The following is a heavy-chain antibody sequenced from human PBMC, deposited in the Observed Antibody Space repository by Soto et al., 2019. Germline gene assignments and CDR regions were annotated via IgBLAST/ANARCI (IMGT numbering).Heavy chain of an antibody. Sequence: GGSLRLSCAASGFTFSSYGMHWVRQAPGKGLEWVAVISYDGSNKYYADSVKGRFTTSRDNSKNTLYLQMNSLRTEDTAVYYCAKDFGGYCSSTSCYPGGYWGQGTLVTVSS. J-gene: IGHJ4*02. D-gene: IGHD2-2*01. V-gene: IGHV3-30*18. CDR1: GFTFSSYG. CDR3: AKDFGGYCSSTSCYPGGY. CDR2: ISYDGSNK.